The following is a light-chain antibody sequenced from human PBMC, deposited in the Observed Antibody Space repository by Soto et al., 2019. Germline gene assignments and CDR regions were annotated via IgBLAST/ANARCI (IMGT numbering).Light chain of an antibody. CDR3: QQSYSSPLT. CDR2: DAS. V-gene: IGKV1-5*01. CDR1: QSISSW. Sequence: DIQMTQSPSTLSASVGDRVTITCRASQSISSWLAWYQQKPGKVPKLLIYDASNLGSGVPSRFSGSGSGTQFTLTISSLQPEDFATYYCQQSYSSPLTFGGGTKVDIK. J-gene: IGKJ4*01.